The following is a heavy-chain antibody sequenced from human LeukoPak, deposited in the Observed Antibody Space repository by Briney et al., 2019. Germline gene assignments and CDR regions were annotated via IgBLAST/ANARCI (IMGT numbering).Heavy chain of an antibody. D-gene: IGHD5-18*01. V-gene: IGHV4-39*07. CDR1: GGSISSSSYY. J-gene: IGHJ4*02. CDR3: ARGQYRRDY. Sequence: PSETLSLTCTVSGGSISSSSYYWGWIRQPPGKGLEWIGSIYYSGSTNYNPSLKSRVTISIDTSKNQFSLKVSSVTAADTAVYYCARGQYRRDYWGQGTLVTVSS. CDR2: IYYSGST.